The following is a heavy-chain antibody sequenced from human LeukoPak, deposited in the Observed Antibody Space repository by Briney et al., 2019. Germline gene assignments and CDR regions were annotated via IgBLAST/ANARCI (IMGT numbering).Heavy chain of an antibody. D-gene: IGHD1-26*01. J-gene: IGHJ6*04. V-gene: IGHV4-30-4*08. Sequence: SQTLSLSCTVSGGSISSGDYYWSWIRQPPGKGLEWIGYIYYSGSTYYNPSLKSRVTISVDTSKNQFSLKLSSVTAADTAVYYCARVGLIVGAPDEMDVWGKGTTVTVSS. CDR3: ARVGLIVGAPDEMDV. CDR2: IYYSGST. CDR1: GGSISSGDYY.